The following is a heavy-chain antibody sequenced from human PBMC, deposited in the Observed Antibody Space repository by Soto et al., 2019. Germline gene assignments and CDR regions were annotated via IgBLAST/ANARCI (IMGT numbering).Heavy chain of an antibody. V-gene: IGHV6-1*01. Sequence: PSQTLSRTCAISGDSVSSNSAAWYWIRQSPSRGLEWLGRTYYRSKWYNDYAVSVKSRITINPDTSKNQFSLQLNSVTPEDTAVYYCARSRGDYGPDYYYYYGMDVWGQGTTVTVSS. J-gene: IGHJ6*02. CDR2: TYYRSKWYN. CDR3: ARSRGDYGPDYYYYYGMDV. D-gene: IGHD3-16*01. CDR1: GDSVSSNSAA.